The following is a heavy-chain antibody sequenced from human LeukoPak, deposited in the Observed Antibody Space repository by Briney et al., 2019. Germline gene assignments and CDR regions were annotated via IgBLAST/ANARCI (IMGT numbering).Heavy chain of an antibody. V-gene: IGHV4-34*01. Sequence: SETLSLTCAVYGGSFSGYYWSWIRQPPGKGLEWIGEINHSGSTNYNPSLKSRVTISVDTSKNQFSLKLSSVTAADTAVYYCARDLSGGRVGYWGQGTLVTVSS. D-gene: IGHD2-15*01. CDR3: ARDLSGGRVGY. CDR1: GGSFSGYY. J-gene: IGHJ4*02. CDR2: INHSGST.